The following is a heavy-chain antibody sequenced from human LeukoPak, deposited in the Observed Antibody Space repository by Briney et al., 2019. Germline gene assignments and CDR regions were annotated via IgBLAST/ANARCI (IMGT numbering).Heavy chain of an antibody. V-gene: IGHV4-34*01. CDR1: GGSFSGYY. J-gene: IGHJ4*02. CDR3: ARGRGY. Sequence: PSETLSLTCAVYGGSFSGYYWSWIRQPPGKGLEWIGEINHSGGTNYNPSLKSRVTISVDTSKNQFSLKLSSVTAADTAVYYCARGRGYWGQGTLVTVSS. CDR2: INHSGGT.